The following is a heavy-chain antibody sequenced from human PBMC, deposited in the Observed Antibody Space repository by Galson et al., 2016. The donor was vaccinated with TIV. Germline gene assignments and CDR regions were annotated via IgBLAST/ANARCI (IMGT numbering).Heavy chain of an antibody. D-gene: IGHD3-22*01. CDR1: GFSFSRHW. CDR2: IKSDGSSI. V-gene: IGHV3-74*03. Sequence: SLRLSCAATGFSFSRHWMHWVRQAPGKGLVWVSRIKSDGSSIADADSVKGRFTISRDNAKNTVYLQMNSLRAEDTAVYYCARGGSARVSRRYYYDWYFDLWGRGTLVTVSS. J-gene: IGHJ2*01. CDR3: ARGGSARVSRRYYYDWYFDL.